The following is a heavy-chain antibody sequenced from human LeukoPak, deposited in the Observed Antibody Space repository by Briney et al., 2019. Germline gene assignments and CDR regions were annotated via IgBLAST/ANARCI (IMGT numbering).Heavy chain of an antibody. Sequence: PSETLSLTCTVSGGSISSSSYYWGWIRQPPGKGLEWIGSIYYTRSTYYNPSLKSRVTISVDRSKNQFSLKLSSVTAADTAVYYCAREGYSRGYYGMDVWGQGTTVTVSS. CDR3: AREGYSRGYYGMDV. J-gene: IGHJ6*02. V-gene: IGHV4-39*07. CDR2: IYYTRST. CDR1: GGSISSSSYY. D-gene: IGHD4-11*01.